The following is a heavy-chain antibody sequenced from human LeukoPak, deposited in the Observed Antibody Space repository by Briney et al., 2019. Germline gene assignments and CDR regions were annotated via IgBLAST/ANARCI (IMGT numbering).Heavy chain of an antibody. V-gene: IGHV3-9*01. Sequence: GTSLRLSCAASGFSFDDYVMHWVRQAPGKGLEWVSGISWNSGSIGYADSVKGRFTTSRDNAKNSLYLQMNSLRAEDTAVYYCARVAGMDVWGQGTTVTVSS. CDR1: GFSFDDYV. CDR3: ARVAGMDV. CDR2: ISWNSGSI. J-gene: IGHJ6*02.